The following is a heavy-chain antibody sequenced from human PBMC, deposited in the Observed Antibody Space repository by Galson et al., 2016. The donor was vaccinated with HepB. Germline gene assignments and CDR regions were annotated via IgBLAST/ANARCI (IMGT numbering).Heavy chain of an antibody. Sequence: SLRLSCAASGFTFSNYGMHWVRQAPGKGLEWVAVTSYDGSNKYYADSVKGRFTISRDNSKNTLYLQMNSLRAEDTAVYYCAKGLYKWRKMIFGVGIWGQGTLVTASS. CDR2: TSYDGSNK. J-gene: IGHJ4*02. D-gene: IGHD3-3*01. V-gene: IGHV3-30*18. CDR3: AKGLYKWRKMIFGVGI. CDR1: GFTFSNYG.